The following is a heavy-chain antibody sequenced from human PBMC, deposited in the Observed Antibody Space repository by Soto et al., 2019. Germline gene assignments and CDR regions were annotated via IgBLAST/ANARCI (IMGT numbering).Heavy chain of an antibody. Sequence: QVQLVQSGAEVKKPGASVKVSCKASGYTFTSYYMHWVRQAPGQGLEWMGIINPSGGSTSYAQKFQGRVTMTRDTSTSTVYMELSSLRSEDTAVYYCARIGAPIAVAGSEDYWGQGTLVTVSS. CDR3: ARIGAPIAVAGSEDY. D-gene: IGHD6-19*01. CDR2: INPSGGST. CDR1: GYTFTSYY. J-gene: IGHJ4*02. V-gene: IGHV1-46*01.